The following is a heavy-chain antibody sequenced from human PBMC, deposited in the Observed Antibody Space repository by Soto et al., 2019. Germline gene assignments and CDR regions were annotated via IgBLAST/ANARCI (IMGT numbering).Heavy chain of an antibody. V-gene: IGHV3-21*01. CDR3: ARESEDLTSNFDY. J-gene: IGHJ4*02. CDR1: GFTFTRYS. Sequence: GGSLRLSCAASGFTFTRYSMNLVRQAPGKGLEWVSSISSTTNYIYYADSMKGRFTVSRDNAKNSVYLAMNSLSAEDTAVYYCARESEDLTSNFDYWGQGTLVTVSS. CDR2: ISSTTNYI.